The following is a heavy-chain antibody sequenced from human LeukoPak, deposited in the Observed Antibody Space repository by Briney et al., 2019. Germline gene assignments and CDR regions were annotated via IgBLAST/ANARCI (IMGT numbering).Heavy chain of an antibody. J-gene: IGHJ4*02. CDR1: GLPFSGSG. CDR3: ARVGRLQYGDYVAFDY. Sequence: GSSLRLSCAASGLPFSGSGMHWVRQAPGKGLEWVAVIWYDGSHQYYADSVKGRFTLSRDNAKNSLYLQMNSLRAEDTAVYYCARVGRLQYGDYVAFDYWGQGALVTVSS. V-gene: IGHV3-33*01. D-gene: IGHD4-17*01. CDR2: IWYDGSHQ.